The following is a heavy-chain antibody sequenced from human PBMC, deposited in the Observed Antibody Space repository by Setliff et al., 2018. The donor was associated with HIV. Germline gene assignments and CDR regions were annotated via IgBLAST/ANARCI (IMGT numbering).Heavy chain of an antibody. V-gene: IGHV1-69*04. J-gene: IGHJ3*02. Sequence: SVKVSCKASGDIFNNNAINWVRQAPGQGLEWKGRIIPTFGMANYARKFQGRVTITADKSTSTAYLELSSLTYDDTAIYYCARAEFLGPESDFDIWGQGTMVTV. CDR3: ARAEFLGPESDFDI. D-gene: IGHD3-10*01. CDR1: GDIFNNNA. CDR2: IIPTFGMA.